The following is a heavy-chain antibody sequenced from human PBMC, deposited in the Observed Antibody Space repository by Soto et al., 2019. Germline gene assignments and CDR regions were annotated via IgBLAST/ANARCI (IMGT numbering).Heavy chain of an antibody. J-gene: IGHJ4*02. CDR3: ARAAPPLNWNYAYYFDY. Sequence: PGGSLRLSCAASGFTVSSNYMSWVRQAPGKGLEWVSVIYSGGSTYYADSVKGRFTISRDNSKNTLYLQMNSLRAEDTAVYYCARAAPPLNWNYAYYFDYWGQGTLVTVSS. CDR1: GFTVSSNY. V-gene: IGHV3-53*01. D-gene: IGHD1-7*01. CDR2: IYSGGST.